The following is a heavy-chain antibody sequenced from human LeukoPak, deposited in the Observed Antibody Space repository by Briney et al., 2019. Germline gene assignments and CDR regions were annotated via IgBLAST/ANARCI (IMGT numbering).Heavy chain of an antibody. V-gene: IGHV3-23*01. CDR3: AKVKWKLIGYFDY. D-gene: IGHD1-20*01. CDR1: GFTFTSYA. Sequence: GGSLRLSCAASGFTFTSYAMSWVRQAPGKGLEWVSVLTGDGNTYYADSVKGRLTNSRDDSKNTLFLQMNSLRAEDTAVYFCAKVKWKLIGYFDYWGQGTLVTVSS. CDR2: LTGDGNT. J-gene: IGHJ4*02.